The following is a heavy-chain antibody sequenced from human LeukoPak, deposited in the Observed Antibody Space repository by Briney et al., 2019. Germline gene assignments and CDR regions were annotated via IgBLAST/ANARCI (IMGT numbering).Heavy chain of an antibody. CDR2: INPNSGGT. D-gene: IGHD3-3*02. CDR3: ARVLPTLGRSLASDWFDP. Sequence: ASVKVSCKASGYTFTGYYMHWVRQAPGQGLEWMGWINPNSGGTNYAQKFQGRVTMTRDTSISTAYMELSRLRSDDTAVYYCARVLPTLGRSLASDWFDPWGQGPLVTVSS. J-gene: IGHJ5*02. CDR1: GYTFTGYY. V-gene: IGHV1-2*02.